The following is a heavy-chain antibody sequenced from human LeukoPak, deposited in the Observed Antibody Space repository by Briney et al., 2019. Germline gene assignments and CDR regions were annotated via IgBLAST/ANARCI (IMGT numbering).Heavy chain of an antibody. D-gene: IGHD4/OR15-4a*01. CDR1: GFTFSSYE. Sequence: GGSLRLSCAASGFTFSSYEMNWVRQAPGKGLEWVSYISSSSSTIYYADSVKGRFTISRDNAKNPLYLQMNSLRAEDTAVYYCARTKSTLANLFNYWGQGTLVTVSS. CDR2: ISSSSSTI. CDR3: ARTKSTLANLFNY. J-gene: IGHJ4*02. V-gene: IGHV3-48*03.